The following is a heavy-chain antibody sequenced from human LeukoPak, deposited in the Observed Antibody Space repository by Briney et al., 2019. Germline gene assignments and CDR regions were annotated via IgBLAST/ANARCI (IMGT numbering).Heavy chain of an antibody. CDR1: GFTVSSNY. CDR3: ATDSYTVVIPGIGC. Sequence: PGGSLRLSCAASGFTVSSNYMSWVRQAPGKGLEWVSVIYSGGSTYYADSVKGRFTISRDNSKNTLYLQMNSLRAEDTAVYYCATDSYTVVIPGIGCWGQGTLVTVSS. D-gene: IGHD4-23*01. V-gene: IGHV3-53*01. J-gene: IGHJ4*02. CDR2: IYSGGST.